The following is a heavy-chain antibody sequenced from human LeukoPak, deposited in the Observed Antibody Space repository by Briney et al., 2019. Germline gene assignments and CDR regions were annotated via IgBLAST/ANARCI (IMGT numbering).Heavy chain of an antibody. CDR1: GFTFSSYA. CDR3: AREIGPIQLHLWGSAFDS. V-gene: IGHV3-30*03. Sequence: GGSLRLSCAASGFTFSSYAMHWVRQAPGKGLEWVALISYDGSNKYYADSVKGRFTISRDNSKNTLYLQMNSLRSEDTAVYYCAREIGPIQLHLWGSAFDSWGQGTLVTVSS. J-gene: IGHJ4*02. D-gene: IGHD5-18*01. CDR2: ISYDGSNK.